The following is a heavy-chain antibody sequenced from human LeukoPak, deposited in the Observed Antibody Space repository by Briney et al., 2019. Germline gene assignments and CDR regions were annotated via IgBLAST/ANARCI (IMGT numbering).Heavy chain of an antibody. J-gene: IGHJ4*02. Sequence: GGSLRLSCAASGFTFRSYRMSWVRQAPGKGLEWVANIKEDGSEKYYVDSVKGRFTISRDSAKNSLYPQMNSLRVEDTAVYYCARDHNYGSDYWGQGTLVTVSS. CDR3: ARDHNYGSDY. CDR2: IKEDGSEK. V-gene: IGHV3-7*03. D-gene: IGHD5-18*01. CDR1: GFTFRSYR.